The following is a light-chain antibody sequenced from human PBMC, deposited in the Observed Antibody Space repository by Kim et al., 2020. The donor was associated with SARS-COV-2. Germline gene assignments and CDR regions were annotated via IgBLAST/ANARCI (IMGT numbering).Light chain of an antibody. CDR1: QSVPYNY. V-gene: IGKV3-20*01. Sequence: SSGERASLSCRASQSVPYNYLAWYQQKPGQAPRLLIYGASNRATGIPDRFSGSGSETDFTLTITRLEPEDFAVYYCQQSGTSPITFGQGTRLEIK. CDR2: GAS. CDR3: QQSGTSPIT. J-gene: IGKJ5*01.